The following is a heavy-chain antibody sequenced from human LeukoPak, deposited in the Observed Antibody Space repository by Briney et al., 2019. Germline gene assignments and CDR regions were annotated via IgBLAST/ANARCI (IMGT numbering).Heavy chain of an antibody. CDR2: TSYDGSNK. CDR1: GFTFSSYG. Sequence: GGSLRLSCAASGFTFSSYGMHWVRQAPGKGLEWVAVTSYDGSNKYYADSVKGRFTISRDNSKNTLYLQMNSLRAEDTAVYYCAKDPLYRSGWFVPFDYWGRGTLVTVSS. CDR3: AKDPLYRSGWFVPFDY. D-gene: IGHD6-19*01. V-gene: IGHV3-30*18. J-gene: IGHJ4*02.